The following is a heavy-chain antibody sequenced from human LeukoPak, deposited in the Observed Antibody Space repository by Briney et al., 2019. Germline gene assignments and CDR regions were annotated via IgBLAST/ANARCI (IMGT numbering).Heavy chain of an antibody. V-gene: IGHV3-21*01. CDR1: GFTFSSCG. CDR2: IGPTGTDR. Sequence: GGSLRLSCAASGFTFSSCGFNWVRQAPGKGLEWVSSIGPTGTDRYYADSVRGRFTISRDNAKNSMYLQMGSLRDEDTAVYYCATETIGRHYDYWGQGTLLTVSS. J-gene: IGHJ4*02. CDR3: ATETIGRHYDY. D-gene: IGHD1-14*01.